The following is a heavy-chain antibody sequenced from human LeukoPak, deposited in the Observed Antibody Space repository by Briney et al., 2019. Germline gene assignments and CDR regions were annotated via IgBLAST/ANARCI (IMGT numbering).Heavy chain of an antibody. CDR3: ARGDYYDSSGYYSHFDY. V-gene: IGHV4-4*07. CDR2: VYSSGST. D-gene: IGHD3-22*01. CDR1: GGSIRSYY. Sequence: PSETLSLTCTVSGGSIRSYYWSWIRQPAGKGLEWIGRVYSSGSTDYNPSLKSRVTMSVDTSKNQFSLKLSSVTAADTAVYYCARGDYYDSSGYYSHFDYWGQGTLVTVSS. J-gene: IGHJ4*02.